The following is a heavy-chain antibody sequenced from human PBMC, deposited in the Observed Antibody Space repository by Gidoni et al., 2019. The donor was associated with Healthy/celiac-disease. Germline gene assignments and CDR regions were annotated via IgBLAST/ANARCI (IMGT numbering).Heavy chain of an antibody. D-gene: IGHD5-12*01. CDR3: ARAGDGYTIDY. CDR1: GFTFSSYA. J-gene: IGHJ4*02. V-gene: IGHV3-30-3*01. Sequence: QVQLVEYGGGVVQPGRSMRLSCAASGFTFSSYAMHWVRKAPGKGLEWVAVISYDGSNKYYADSVKGRFTISRDNSKNTLYLQMNSLRAEDTAVYYCARAGDGYTIDYWGQGTLVTVSS. CDR2: ISYDGSNK.